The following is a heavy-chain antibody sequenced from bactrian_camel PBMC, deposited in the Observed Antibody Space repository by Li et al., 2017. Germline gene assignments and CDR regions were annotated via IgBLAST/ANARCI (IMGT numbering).Heavy chain of an antibody. CDR3: AADHRPLDLRLGIGRGYCSDTAFGY. CDR1: RYTAS. J-gene: IGHJ6*01. CDR2: IYRASGRI. Sequence: VQLVESGGGSVQAGGSLRLSCSASRYTASRAWFRQAPGKEREGVARIYRASGRIDYADSVKGRFTISRDNAKRTVTLQMSSLKLEDTAMYYCAADHRPLDLRLGIGRGYCSDTAFGYWGQGTQVTVS. V-gene: IGHV3S40*01. D-gene: IGHD3*01.